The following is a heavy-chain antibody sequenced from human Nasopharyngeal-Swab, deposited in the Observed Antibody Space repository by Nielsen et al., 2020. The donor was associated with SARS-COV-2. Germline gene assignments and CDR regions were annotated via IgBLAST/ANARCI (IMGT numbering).Heavy chain of an antibody. D-gene: IGHD3-16*01. V-gene: IGHV3-74*01. CDR3: TRVDVHDAFDM. J-gene: IGHJ3*02. CDR1: GIPLRYFY. Sequence: GEFLKTLLSTSGIPLRYFYIQWGRQTPGKGPLLGSRINTDASRTSYADSVKGRFNNTRDNAKNTVYLQMNSLRGEDTAVYYCTRVDVHDAFDMWGQGTMVTVSS. CDR2: INTDASRT.